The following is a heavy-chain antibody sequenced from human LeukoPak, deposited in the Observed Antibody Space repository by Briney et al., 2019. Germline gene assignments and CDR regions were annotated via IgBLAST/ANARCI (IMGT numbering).Heavy chain of an antibody. V-gene: IGHV3-66*03. CDR1: GFTVSSNY. CDR3: ARTVPL. D-gene: IGHD4-11*01. J-gene: IGHJ4*02. Sequence: GGSLRLSCAASGFTVSSNYMSWVRQAPGKGLEWVSVIYSCGSTYYADSVKGRFTISRDNAKNSLYLQMNSLRAEDTAVYYCARTVPLWGQGTLVTVSS. CDR2: IYSCGST.